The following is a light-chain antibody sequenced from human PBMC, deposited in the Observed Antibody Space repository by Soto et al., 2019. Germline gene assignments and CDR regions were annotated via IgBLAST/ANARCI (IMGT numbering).Light chain of an antibody. CDR2: DAS. V-gene: IGKV3-15*01. CDR3: QQNKDWPGT. Sequence: IVMAQSPATVSLSPGERATLSFMASQSVSSYLAWYQQKPGQAPRLLIYDASTRATGIPVRFSGSGSGTEFTLTISSLQSEDFGVYYCQQNKDWPGTFGQGTKVDIK. J-gene: IGKJ1*01. CDR1: QSVSSY.